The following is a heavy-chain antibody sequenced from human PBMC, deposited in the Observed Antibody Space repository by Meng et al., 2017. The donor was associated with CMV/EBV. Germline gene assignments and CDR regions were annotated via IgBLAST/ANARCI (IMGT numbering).Heavy chain of an antibody. CDR2: NSSSGSTI. Sequence: GESLKISCATSGFTFSDYYMSWIRQAPGKGLEWVSYNSSSGSTIYYADSVKGRFTISRDNAKNSLYLQMNSLRAEDTAVYYCARGAAYFDYWGQGTLVTVSS. J-gene: IGHJ4*02. CDR1: GFTFSDYY. D-gene: IGHD6-25*01. V-gene: IGHV3-11*01. CDR3: ARGAAYFDY.